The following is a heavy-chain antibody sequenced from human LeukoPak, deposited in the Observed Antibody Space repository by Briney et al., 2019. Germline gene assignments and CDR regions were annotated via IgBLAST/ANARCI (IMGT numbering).Heavy chain of an antibody. D-gene: IGHD6-19*01. V-gene: IGHV4-39*07. CDR2: INHSGST. Sequence: SETLSLTCTVSGGSISSSSYYWGWIRQPPGKGLEWIGEINHSGSTNYNPSLKSRVTISVDTSKNQFSLKLSSVTAADTAVYYCARGKAVAGFPYDYWGQGTLVTVSS. J-gene: IGHJ4*02. CDR1: GGSISSSSYY. CDR3: ARGKAVAGFPYDY.